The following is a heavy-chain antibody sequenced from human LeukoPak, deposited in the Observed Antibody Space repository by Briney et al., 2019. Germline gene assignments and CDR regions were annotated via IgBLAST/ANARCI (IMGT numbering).Heavy chain of an antibody. V-gene: IGHV4-39*07. CDR1: GGSIISSSYY. D-gene: IGHD1-26*01. Sequence: SETLSLTCTVSGGSIISSSYYGGGIRQPPGKGREWIGSIYYGGSTYYNPCLKSRVTISVDTSKNQSSLKLSSVTAADTAVYYCATHRTYSGNYEYDFDIWGQGTMVTVSS. CDR2: IYYGGST. J-gene: IGHJ3*02. CDR3: ATHRTYSGNYEYDFDI.